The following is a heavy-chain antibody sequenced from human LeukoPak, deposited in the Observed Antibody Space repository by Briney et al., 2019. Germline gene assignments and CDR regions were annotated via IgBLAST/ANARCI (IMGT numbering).Heavy chain of an antibody. Sequence: ASVKVSCKASGDSFTSYDIKWVRQATGKGLEWMGWVNRNSGNTGYAQKFQGRVTMTRNTSISTAYMELSSLRSEDTAVYYCARDNGGTAMAYYYYYYMDVWGKGTTVTISS. CDR1: GDSFTSYD. D-gene: IGHD5-18*01. CDR2: VNRNSGNT. CDR3: ARDNGGTAMAYYYYYYMDV. J-gene: IGHJ6*03. V-gene: IGHV1-8*01.